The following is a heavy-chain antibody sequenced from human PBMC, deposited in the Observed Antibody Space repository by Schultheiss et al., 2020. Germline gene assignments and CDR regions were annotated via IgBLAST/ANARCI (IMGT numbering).Heavy chain of an antibody. J-gene: IGHJ3*02. CDR3: ARAMVGDAFDI. Sequence: SETLSLTCAVSGYSISSGYYWGWIRQPPGKGLAWIETIYHSGITYQIPSLKSRVTISLDTSKNQFSLKLSSVTAADTAVYYCARAMVGDAFDIWGQGTMVTVSS. CDR1: GYSISSGYY. CDR2: IYHSGIT. V-gene: IGHV4-38-2*01. D-gene: IGHD2-15*01.